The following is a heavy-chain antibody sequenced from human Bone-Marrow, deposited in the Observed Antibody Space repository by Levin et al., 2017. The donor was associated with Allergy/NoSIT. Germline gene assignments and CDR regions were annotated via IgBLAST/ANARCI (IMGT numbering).Heavy chain of an antibody. CDR3: ARDLMDIVSTIS. CDR1: GFTFSSYW. CDR2: INPDGSNT. J-gene: IGHJ4*02. V-gene: IGHV3-74*01. Sequence: GGSLRLSCAASGFTFSSYWMHWVRQAPGKGLVWVSRINPDGSNTYYADSVKGRFTISRDNAKNTLYLRINSLRAEDTAVYYCARDLMDIVSTISWGQGTLVTVSS. D-gene: IGHD5/OR15-5a*01.